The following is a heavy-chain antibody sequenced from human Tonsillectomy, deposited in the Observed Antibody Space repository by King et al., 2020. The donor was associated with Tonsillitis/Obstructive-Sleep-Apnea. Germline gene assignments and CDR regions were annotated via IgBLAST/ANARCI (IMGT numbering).Heavy chain of an antibody. CDR1: GYTFTRHG. V-gene: IGHV1-18*01. D-gene: IGHD3-10*01. CDR2: ISTYDFDP. CDR3: AKDSGYGSGSYSADY. Sequence: QLVQSGAEVKKPGASVKVSFKASGYTFTRHGISWGRQAPGQGLEWSGWISTYDFDPNYSKKIQGRITMTTETSTRTVYMELRRLRSDDTAVYYCAKDSGYGSGSYSADYWGQGTLVTVSS. J-gene: IGHJ4*02.